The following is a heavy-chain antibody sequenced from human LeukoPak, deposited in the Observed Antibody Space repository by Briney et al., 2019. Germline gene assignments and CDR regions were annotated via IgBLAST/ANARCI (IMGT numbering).Heavy chain of an antibody. CDR3: ARIQQLRSRFDP. J-gene: IGHJ5*02. V-gene: IGHV4-39*01. Sequence: PSETVSLTCTVSGGSISSSDYYWDWIRQPPGKGLEWIASISYSGSTYYNPSLKSQVTISVDTPKNQFSLKLNSVTAADTAVYFRARIQQLRSRFDPWGQGTLVTVSS. CDR2: ISYSGST. D-gene: IGHD6-13*01. CDR1: GGSISSSDYY.